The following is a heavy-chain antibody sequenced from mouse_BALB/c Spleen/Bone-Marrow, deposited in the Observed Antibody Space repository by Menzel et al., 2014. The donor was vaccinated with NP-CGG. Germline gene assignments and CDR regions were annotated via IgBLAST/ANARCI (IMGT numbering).Heavy chain of an antibody. D-gene: IGHD1-1*01. J-gene: IGHJ1*01. CDR2: INPSTGYT. CDR3: AREYYGSSGYFDV. Sequence: VKLQESGAELAKPGASVKMSCKASGYNFTSYWMHWVKQRPGQGLEWIGYINPSTGYTEYNQKFKDKATLTADKSSSTAYMQLSSLTSEDSAVYYCAREYYGSSGYFDVWGAATTATVSS. CDR1: GYNFTSYW. V-gene: IGHV1-7*01.